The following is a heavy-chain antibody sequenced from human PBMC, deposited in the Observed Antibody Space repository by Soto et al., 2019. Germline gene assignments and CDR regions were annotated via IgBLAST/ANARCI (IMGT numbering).Heavy chain of an antibody. CDR3: ARGVHYDSSGFYYFY. J-gene: IGHJ4*02. Sequence: ASVKVSCKASGGTFSSYAIDWVRQAPGQGLEWMGGIIPIFGTANYAQKFQGRITITADESTSTAYMELRSLRSEDTAVYYCARGVHYDSSGFYYFYWGQGTLVTVSS. V-gene: IGHV1-69*13. CDR2: IIPIFGTA. D-gene: IGHD3-22*01. CDR1: GGTFSSYA.